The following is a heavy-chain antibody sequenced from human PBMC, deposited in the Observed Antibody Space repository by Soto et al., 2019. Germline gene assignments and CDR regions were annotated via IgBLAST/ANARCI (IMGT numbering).Heavy chain of an antibody. D-gene: IGHD3-16*01. Sequence: SETLSLTCTVSGASITSYYWAWIRQPPGKGLEWIGYLYYSGSSNYNPSLKSRVTISLDTSKNQFSLKLNSVTAADTAVYYCARVGGAPLGAFDIWGQGTMVTVSS. J-gene: IGHJ3*02. V-gene: IGHV4-59*01. CDR1: GASITSYY. CDR3: ARVGGAPLGAFDI. CDR2: LYYSGSS.